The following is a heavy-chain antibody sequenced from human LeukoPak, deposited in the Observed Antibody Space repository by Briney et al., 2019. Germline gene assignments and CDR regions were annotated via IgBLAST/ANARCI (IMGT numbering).Heavy chain of an antibody. V-gene: IGHV3-23*01. Sequence: PGGSLRLSCAASGFTFSIYAMSWVRQAPGKGLGWVSVISGSGDSTDYADSVKGRFTISRDNSKNTMYLQMNSLRAEDTAVYYCARDRGGGWYYFDYWGRGTLVTVSS. CDR3: ARDRGGGWYYFDY. J-gene: IGHJ4*02. D-gene: IGHD6-19*01. CDR1: GFTFSIYA. CDR2: ISGSGDST.